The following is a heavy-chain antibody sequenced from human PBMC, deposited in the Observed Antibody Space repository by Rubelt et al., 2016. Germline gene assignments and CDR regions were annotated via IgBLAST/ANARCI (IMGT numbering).Heavy chain of an antibody. CDR3: ARATQYYYYGMDV. CDR2: IIPIFGTA. Sequence: SSYAISWVRQAPGQGLEWMGGIIPIFGTANYAQKFQGRVTITADKSTSTAYMELSSLRSEDTAVYYCARATQYYYYGMDVWGQGTTVTVSS. V-gene: IGHV1-69*06. J-gene: IGHJ6*02. CDR1: SSYA.